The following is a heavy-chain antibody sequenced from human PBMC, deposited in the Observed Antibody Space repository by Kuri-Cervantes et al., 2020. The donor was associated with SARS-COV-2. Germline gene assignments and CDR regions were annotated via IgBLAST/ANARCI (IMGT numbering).Heavy chain of an antibody. CDR1: GGTFSGYA. D-gene: IGHD6-19*01. V-gene: IGHV1-69*04. Sequence: SVKVSCKASGGTFSGYAISWVRQAPGQGLEWMGRIIPILGIANYAQKFQGRVTITADKSTSTAYMEVSSLRSEDTAVYYCARDEGVPVPATTLDSWGQGTLVTVSS. CDR2: IIPILGIA. J-gene: IGHJ4*02. CDR3: ARDEGVPVPATTLDS.